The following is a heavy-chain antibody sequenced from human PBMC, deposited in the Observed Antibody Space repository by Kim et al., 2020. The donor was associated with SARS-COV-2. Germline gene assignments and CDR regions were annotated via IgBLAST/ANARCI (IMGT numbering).Heavy chain of an antibody. CDR1: GGSISSYY. V-gene: IGHV4-59*01. D-gene: IGHD3-9*01. CDR3: ARDIIPYFDQTGRQGGWFDP. Sequence: SETLSLTCTVSGGSISSYYWSWIRQPPGKGLEWIGYIYYSGSTNYNPSLKSRVTISVDTSKNQFSLKLSSVTAADTAVYYCARDIIPYFDQTGRQGGWFDPWGQGTLVTVSS. J-gene: IGHJ5*02. CDR2: IYYSGST.